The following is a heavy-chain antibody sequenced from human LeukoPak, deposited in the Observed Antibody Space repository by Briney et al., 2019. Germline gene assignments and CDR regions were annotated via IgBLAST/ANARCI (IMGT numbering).Heavy chain of an antibody. D-gene: IGHD3-10*01. V-gene: IGHV3-23*01. CDR3: AKTAASLLWFGAHWFDP. CDR1: GFTFSDYA. J-gene: IGHJ5*02. CDR2: ISGGSSGST. Sequence: GGSLRLSCAASGFTFSDYAMSWVRQAPGKGLEWLSVISGGSSGSTYYADSVTGRFTVSRDNSKNTLYLQMNSLRAEDTAVYYCAKTAASLLWFGAHWFDPWGQGTLVTVSS.